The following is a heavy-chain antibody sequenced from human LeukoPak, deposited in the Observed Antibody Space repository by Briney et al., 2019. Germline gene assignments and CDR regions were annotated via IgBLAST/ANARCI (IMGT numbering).Heavy chain of an antibody. CDR2: ISGSGGST. Sequence: QAGGSLRLSCAASGFTFSSYAMSWVRQAPGKGLEWVSAISGSGGSTYYADSVKGRFTISRDNSKNTLYLQMNSLRAEDTAVYYCAKTSLPGTVAGTLDYWGQGTLVTVSS. CDR3: AKTSLPGTVAGTLDY. J-gene: IGHJ4*02. V-gene: IGHV3-23*01. D-gene: IGHD6-19*01. CDR1: GFTFSSYA.